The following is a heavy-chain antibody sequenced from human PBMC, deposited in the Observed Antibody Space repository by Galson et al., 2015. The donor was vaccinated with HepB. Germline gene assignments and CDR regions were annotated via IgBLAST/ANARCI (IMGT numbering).Heavy chain of an antibody. CDR2: IWYDGSNK. D-gene: IGHD4-17*01. CDR3: ARDRVLRSLGYWYFDL. V-gene: IGHV3-33*08. CDR1: GFTFSSYG. Sequence: SLRLSCAASGFTFSSYGMHWVRQAPGKGLEWVAVIWYDGSNKYYADSVKGRFTISRDNFKKMVYLQIKSLRAEDTAVYYCARDRVLRSLGYWYFDLWGRGTLVTVSS. J-gene: IGHJ2*01.